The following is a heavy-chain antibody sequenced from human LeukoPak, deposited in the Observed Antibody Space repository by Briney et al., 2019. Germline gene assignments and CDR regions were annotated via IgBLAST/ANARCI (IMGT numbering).Heavy chain of an antibody. V-gene: IGHV3-30*02. Sequence: GGSLRLSCAASGFTFSSYGMHWVRQAPGKGLEWVAFIRYDGSNKYYADSVKGRFTISRDNSKNTLYLQMNSLRAEDAAVYYCARVLAAGPDAFDIWGQGTMVTVSS. J-gene: IGHJ3*02. CDR2: IRYDGSNK. D-gene: IGHD6-13*01. CDR3: ARVLAAGPDAFDI. CDR1: GFTFSSYG.